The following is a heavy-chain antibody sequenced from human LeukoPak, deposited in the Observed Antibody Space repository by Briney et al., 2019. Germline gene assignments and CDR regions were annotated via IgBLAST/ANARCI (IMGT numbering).Heavy chain of an antibody. J-gene: IGHJ6*04. CDR3: ARDAGIWFGDANYGVDV. Sequence: ASVKVSRKASGYTFTGYYLHWIRQAPGQGPEWMGRINPNTGGTNYAQKFQGWVTMTRDTSIGTAYLDLGNLKSDDTAVYYCARDAGIWFGDANYGVDVWGKGTTVTVSS. CDR1: GYTFTGYY. CDR2: INPNTGGT. V-gene: IGHV1-2*04. D-gene: IGHD3-10*01.